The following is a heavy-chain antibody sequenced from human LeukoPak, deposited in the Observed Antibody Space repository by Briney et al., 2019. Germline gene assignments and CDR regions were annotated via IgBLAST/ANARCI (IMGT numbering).Heavy chain of an antibody. V-gene: IGHV1-24*01. J-gene: IGHJ3*02. CDR3: ATHTISGVVTCASHI. D-gene: IGHD3-3*01. CDR2: FDLQDGET. CDR1: GYTGIELS. Sequence: ASVKVSCKLSGYTGIELSMQWVRQAPGKGLEWMGGFDLQDGETKYAQKFQGRVTMTEDTSTDTAYMELRSLTSEDTAVYFCATHTISGVVTCASHIWGRGTLVTVSS.